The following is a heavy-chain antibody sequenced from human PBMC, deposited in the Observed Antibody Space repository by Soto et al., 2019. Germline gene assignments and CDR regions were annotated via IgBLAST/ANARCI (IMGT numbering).Heavy chain of an antibody. Sequence: SETLSLTCAVSGGSISSSDWWSWVRQPPGKGLEWIGYIYYSGSTNYNPSLKSRVTISVDTSKNQFSLMLTSVTAADTAVYYCARRYGGNFDNWGQGTLVTGSS. CDR1: GGSISSSDW. CDR2: IYYSGST. J-gene: IGHJ4*02. D-gene: IGHD1-26*01. CDR3: ARRYGGNFDN. V-gene: IGHV4-4*02.